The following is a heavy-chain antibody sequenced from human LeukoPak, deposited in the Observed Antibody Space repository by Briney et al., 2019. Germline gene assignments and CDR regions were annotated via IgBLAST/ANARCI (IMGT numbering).Heavy chain of an antibody. CDR2: IHDTGNS. V-gene: IGHV4-31*03. J-gene: IGHJ5*02. CDR1: GGSISSGGHF. D-gene: IGHD5-12*01. Sequence: SETLSFTCTVSGGSISSGGHFWSWIRQHPGKGLEWIGYIHDTGNSYYNPSLKSRLTILVDTSKNQFSLRLSSLTAADTAVYYCARGYGPFDPRGQGTLVTVSS. CDR3: ARGYGPFDP.